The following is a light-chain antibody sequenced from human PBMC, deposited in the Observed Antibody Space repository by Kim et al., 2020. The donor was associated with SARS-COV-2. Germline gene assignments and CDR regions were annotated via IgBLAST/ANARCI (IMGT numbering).Light chain of an antibody. CDR1: QTINSN. Sequence: SPGERVTLSSRASQTINSNLAWYQQKPGQAPRLLIYDASTRATDVPARFSGSGSGTEFTLTISSLQSEDFAVYYCQHYHDWPPWTFGQGTKVDIK. CDR3: QHYHDWPPWT. J-gene: IGKJ1*01. V-gene: IGKV3-15*01. CDR2: DAS.